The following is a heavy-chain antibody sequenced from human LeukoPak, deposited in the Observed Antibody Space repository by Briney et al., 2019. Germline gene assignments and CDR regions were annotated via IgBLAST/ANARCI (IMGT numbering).Heavy chain of an antibody. D-gene: IGHD2-2*01. Sequence: ASVKVSCKASGYTFAGYYMHWVRQAPGQGLEWMGWINPNSGGTNYAQKFQGRVTMTRDTSISTAYMELSSLRSEDTAVYYCARGRYCSSTSCFQYYFDYWGQGTLVTVSS. CDR3: ARGRYCSSTSCFQYYFDY. V-gene: IGHV1-2*02. CDR2: INPNSGGT. CDR1: GYTFAGYY. J-gene: IGHJ4*02.